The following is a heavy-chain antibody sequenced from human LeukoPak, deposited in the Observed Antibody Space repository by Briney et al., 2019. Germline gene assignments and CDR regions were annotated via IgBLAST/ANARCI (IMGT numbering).Heavy chain of an antibody. CDR2: LNPHSGDT. CDR3: VREKSGYSASDPRYFDY. Sequence: ASVKVSCKASEYTFTGYYIHWVRQAPGQGLEWMAWLNPHSGDTNYAQRFQGRVTLSRDTSITTAFMDVSRLRSDDTAVYYCVREKSGYSASDPRYFDYWGQGTLVTVSS. CDR1: EYTFTGYY. V-gene: IGHV1-2*02. D-gene: IGHD5-12*01. J-gene: IGHJ4*02.